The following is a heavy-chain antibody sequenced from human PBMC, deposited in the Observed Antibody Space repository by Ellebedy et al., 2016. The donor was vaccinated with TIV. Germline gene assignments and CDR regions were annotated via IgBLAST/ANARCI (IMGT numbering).Heavy chain of an antibody. V-gene: IGHV1-18*01. CDR3: ARGSIGSVLGSGWSEIDY. J-gene: IGHJ4*02. Sequence: ASVKVACKASGYTFTSNGISWVRQAPGQGLEWMGWISANNGNTNYAQKLQGRVTMTTDKSTSTAYMELSSLRSDDTAVYYCARGSIGSVLGSGWSEIDYWGQGTLVTVSS. CDR1: GYTFTSNG. CDR2: ISANNGNT. D-gene: IGHD6-19*01.